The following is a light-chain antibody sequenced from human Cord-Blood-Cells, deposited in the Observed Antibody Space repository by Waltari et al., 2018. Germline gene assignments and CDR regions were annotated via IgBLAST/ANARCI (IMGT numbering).Light chain of an antibody. CDR3: QQYGSSPPIT. CDR1: QSVSSSY. V-gene: IGKV3-20*01. Sequence: ELVLTQSPGTLSLSPGDRATFSCRASQSVSSSYLAWYQQKPGQAPRLLIYGASSRATGIPDRFSGSGSGTDFTLTISRLEPEDFAVYYCQQYGSSPPITFGQGTRLEIK. J-gene: IGKJ5*01. CDR2: GAS.